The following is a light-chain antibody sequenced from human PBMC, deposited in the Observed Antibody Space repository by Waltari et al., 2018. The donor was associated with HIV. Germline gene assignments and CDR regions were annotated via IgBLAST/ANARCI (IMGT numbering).Light chain of an antibody. CDR3: SSYTSSSTVV. Sequence: QSALTQPASVSGSPGQSITISCTGTNSDVGGYNYVSWYQQYPGKAPKLMIYDVSNRPSGVSNLFSASKSGNTASLTISGLQAEDEADYYCSSYTSSSTVVFGGGTKLTVL. CDR1: NSDVGGYNY. CDR2: DVS. V-gene: IGLV2-14*01. J-gene: IGLJ2*01.